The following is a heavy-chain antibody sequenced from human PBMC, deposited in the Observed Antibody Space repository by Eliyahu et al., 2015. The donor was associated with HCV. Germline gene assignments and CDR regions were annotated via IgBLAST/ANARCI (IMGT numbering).Heavy chain of an antibody. Sequence: VQLVESGGVLVQPGESLRLTCEAAGFTVSKAYMSWVRQAPEKGLEWVSILYSSGQTYYADSLQDRFTISRDSSKNTLFLQLNNLRAEDTALYYCARNSYDIRYGYYFDLWGRGTLVTVSS. CDR1: GFTVSKAY. D-gene: IGHD2-15*01. CDR2: LYSSGQT. CDR3: ARNSYDIRYGYYFDL. J-gene: IGHJ2*01. V-gene: IGHV3-66*01.